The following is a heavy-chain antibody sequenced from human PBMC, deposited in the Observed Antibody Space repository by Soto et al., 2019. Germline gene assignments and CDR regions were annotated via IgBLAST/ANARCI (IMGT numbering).Heavy chain of an antibody. CDR3: ARSRGSTRSFDY. Sequence: XETLSLTCTVSGGSISTYWWSWIRQPPRKGLEWIGYIYYSGSTNYNPSLKSRVTISVDTSKNQFSLKLTSVTAADTAVYYCARSRGSTRSFDYWGQGTLVTVSS. CDR2: IYYSGST. D-gene: IGHD2-15*01. CDR1: GGSISTYW. J-gene: IGHJ4*02. V-gene: IGHV4-59*01.